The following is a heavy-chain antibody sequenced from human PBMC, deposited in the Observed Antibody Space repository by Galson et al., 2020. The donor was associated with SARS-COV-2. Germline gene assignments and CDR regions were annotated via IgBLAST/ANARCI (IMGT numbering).Heavy chain of an antibody. CDR1: GFTFSRTW. J-gene: IGHJ4*01. V-gene: IGHV3-74*01. CDR3: AGIATTAT. CDR2: INTDGSST. D-gene: IGHD6-13*01. Sequence: GGSLRLSCAASGFTFSRTWMHWVRQPPGKGLVWVSRINTDGSSTAYADSVKGRFTISRDNAKNTLYLQMNSLRAEDTAVYYCAGIATTATWGHGTLVTVSS.